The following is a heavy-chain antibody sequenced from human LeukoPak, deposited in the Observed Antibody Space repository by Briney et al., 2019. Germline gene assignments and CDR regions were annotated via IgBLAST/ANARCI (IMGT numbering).Heavy chain of an antibody. CDR1: GFTFSSYG. D-gene: IGHD6-19*01. J-gene: IGHJ6*02. V-gene: IGHV3-30*02. CDR2: IRYDGSNK. CDR3: AKDEGYSSGWPSYYYYGMDV. Sequence: PGGSLRLSCAASGFTFSSYGMHWVRQAPGKGLEWVAFIRYDGSNKYYADSVKGRFTISRDNFKNTLYLQMNSLRAEDTAVYYCAKDEGYSSGWPSYYYYGMDVWGQGTTVTVSS.